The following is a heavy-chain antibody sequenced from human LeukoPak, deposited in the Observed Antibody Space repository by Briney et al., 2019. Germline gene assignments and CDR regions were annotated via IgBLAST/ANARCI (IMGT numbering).Heavy chain of an antibody. CDR2: ISSSGSTI. D-gene: IGHD6-13*01. V-gene: IGHV3-48*04. Sequence: GGSLRLSCAASGFTLNNYAMNWVRQAPGKGLEWVSYISSSGSTIYYADSVKGRFTISRDNAKNSLYLQMNSLRAEDTAVYYCAKSFGPVIAAAGTGANWGQGTLVTVSS. J-gene: IGHJ4*02. CDR1: GFTLNNYA. CDR3: AKSFGPVIAAAGTGAN.